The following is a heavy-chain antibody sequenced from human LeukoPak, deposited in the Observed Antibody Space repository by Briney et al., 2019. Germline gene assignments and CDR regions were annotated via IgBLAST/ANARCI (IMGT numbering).Heavy chain of an antibody. D-gene: IGHD1-26*01. CDR1: GFTFSSYA. J-gene: IGHJ4*02. CDR2: ITGNSGRT. V-gene: IGHV3-23*01. Sequence: PGGSLRLSCAASGFTFSSYAMSWVRQAPGKGLAWVSSITGNSGRTYYIDSVRGRFTISRDTSNNTLYLQMTSLGDEDTAVYYCAKGTRVGVTTPFDSWGQGTLVTVSS. CDR3: AKGTRVGVTTPFDS.